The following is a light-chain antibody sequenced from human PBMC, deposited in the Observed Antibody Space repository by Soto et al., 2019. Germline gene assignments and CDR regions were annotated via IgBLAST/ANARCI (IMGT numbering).Light chain of an antibody. CDR1: SSDVGGYNY. CDR2: EVS. Sequence: QSALTQPASVSGSPGQSITISCTGTSSDVGGYNYVSWYQQHPGKAPKLMIYEVSNRPSGVSNRFSGSKSGNTASLTISGVQAEDEADYYCSSYTSSSTDVLGTGTKLTVL. CDR3: SSYTSSSTDV. V-gene: IGLV2-14*01. J-gene: IGLJ1*01.